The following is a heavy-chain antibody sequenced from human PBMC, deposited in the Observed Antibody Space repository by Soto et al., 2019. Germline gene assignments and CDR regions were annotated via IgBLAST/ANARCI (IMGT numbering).Heavy chain of an antibody. V-gene: IGHV3-73*02. Sequence: EVQLVESGGGLVQPGGSLKLSCAASGFTFSGSAMHWVRQASGKGVEWVGRIRSKANRYATAYAASVKGRFTISRDDSKNTAYLQMNSLKTEDTAFYYCTRTMTTAAFDIWGQGTMVTVSS. CDR1: GFTFSGSA. CDR2: IRSKANRYAT. D-gene: IGHD4-17*01. CDR3: TRTMTTAAFDI. J-gene: IGHJ3*02.